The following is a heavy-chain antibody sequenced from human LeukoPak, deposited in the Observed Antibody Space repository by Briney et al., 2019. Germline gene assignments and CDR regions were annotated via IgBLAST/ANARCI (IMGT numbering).Heavy chain of an antibody. CDR2: INYSGTNM. V-gene: IGHV3-21*01. D-gene: IGHD2-15*01. Sequence: GGSLRLSCAASGFTFSSYSMNWVRQAPGKGLEWVSFINYSGTNMYYADSVKGRFTISRDNAKNSLFLQMNSLRPEDTAVYYCVTSGCSGATCYFYFDYWGQGTLVTVSS. J-gene: IGHJ4*02. CDR3: VTSGCSGATCYFYFDY. CDR1: GFTFSSYS.